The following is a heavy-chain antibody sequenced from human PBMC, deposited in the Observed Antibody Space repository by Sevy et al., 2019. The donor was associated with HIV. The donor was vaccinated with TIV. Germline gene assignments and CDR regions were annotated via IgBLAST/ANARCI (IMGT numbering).Heavy chain of an antibody. V-gene: IGHV4-39*01. CDR3: ARRLAAAGGGNEYFQP. J-gene: IGHJ1*01. CDR2: MSYSGNS. CDR1: GGSINNKAYY. Sequence: SETLSLTCTVSGGSINNKAYYWAWIRQPPGKGLEWIGSMSYSGNSYYNPSLNCRVTISLDTSKNQFSSRLTFVTAADTAVYYCARRLAAAGGGNEYFQPWGQGTLVTVSS. D-gene: IGHD6-13*01.